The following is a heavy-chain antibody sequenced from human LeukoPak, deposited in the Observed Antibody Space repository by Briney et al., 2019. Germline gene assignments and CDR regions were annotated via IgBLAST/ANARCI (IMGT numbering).Heavy chain of an antibody. CDR3: ARHEPSGPGIAAAGTPFDY. D-gene: IGHD6-13*01. CDR1: GGSISSYY. V-gene: IGHV4-59*08. CDR2: IYYSGST. Sequence: PSETLPLTCTVSGGSISSYYWSWIRQPPGKGLEWIGYIYYSGSTNYSPSLKSRVTISVDTSKNQFSLKLSSVTAADTAVYYCARHEPSGPGIAAAGTPFDYWGQGTLVTVSS. J-gene: IGHJ4*02.